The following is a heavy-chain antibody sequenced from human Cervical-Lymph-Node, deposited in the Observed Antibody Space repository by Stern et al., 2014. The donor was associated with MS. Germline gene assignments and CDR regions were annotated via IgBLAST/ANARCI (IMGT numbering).Heavy chain of an antibody. V-gene: IGHV3-23*04. CDR3: AKDLPYASGRPDY. CDR1: GFTFSSYT. Sequence: EVQLVESGGGLVHPGGSLRLSCEASGFTFSSYTMTWVRQAPGKGLEWVSSSTGSGGNTYYTHSVKGRFTISRDNSRNTVYLQVHSLRAEDTAVYHCAKDLPYASGRPDYWGQGTLVTVSS. CDR2: STGSGGNT. J-gene: IGHJ4*02. D-gene: IGHD3-10*01.